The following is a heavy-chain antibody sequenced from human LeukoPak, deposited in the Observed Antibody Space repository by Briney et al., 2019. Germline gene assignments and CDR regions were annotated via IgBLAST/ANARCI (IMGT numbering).Heavy chain of an antibody. CDR3: ARDWEYYYGSGSYFRWAFDI. J-gene: IGHJ3*02. V-gene: IGHV3-21*01. CDR1: GFTFCSYS. Sequence: GGSLRLSCAASGFTFCSYSMNWVRQAPGKGLEWVSSISSSSSYIYYADSVKGRFTISRDNAKNSLYLQMNSLRAEDTAVYYCARDWEYYYGSGSYFRWAFDIWGQGTMVTVSS. D-gene: IGHD3-10*01. CDR2: ISSSSSYI.